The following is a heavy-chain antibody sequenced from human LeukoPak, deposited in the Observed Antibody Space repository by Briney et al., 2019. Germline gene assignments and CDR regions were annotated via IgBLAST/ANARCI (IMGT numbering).Heavy chain of an antibody. J-gene: IGHJ4*02. Sequence: ASVKVSCKASGYTFTSYGISWARQAPGQGREWMGWISAYNGNTNYAQKLQGRVTMTTDTSTSTAYMELRSLRSDDTAVYYCARDPKYYYGSGGTFDYWGQGTLVTVSS. CDR2: ISAYNGNT. V-gene: IGHV1-18*04. CDR3: ARDPKYYYGSGGTFDY. CDR1: GYTFTSYG. D-gene: IGHD3-10*01.